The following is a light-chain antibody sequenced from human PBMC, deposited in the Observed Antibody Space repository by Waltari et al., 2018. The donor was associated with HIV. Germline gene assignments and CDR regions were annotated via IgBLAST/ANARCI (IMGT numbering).Light chain of an antibody. CDR2: EAT. CDR1: TIDKY. CDR3: ASVTSNNILL. Sequence: QSPLTQPASVSGSPGQSITFPCTATTIDKYISWYQRRPGDVPRLIFFEATNRPPWLPSRFSAAKSANTASLTISGLHTDDEADYFCASVTSNNILLFGGGTRLTVL. J-gene: IGLJ3*02. V-gene: IGLV2-14*01.